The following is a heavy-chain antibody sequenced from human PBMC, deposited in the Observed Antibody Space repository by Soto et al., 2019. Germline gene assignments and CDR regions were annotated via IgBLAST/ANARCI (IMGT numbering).Heavy chain of an antibody. CDR2: IFGSGGSR. D-gene: IGHD4-4*01. V-gene: IGHV3-23*01. Sequence: GWSLRLSCASSVFTFINYAMGWVRQAPGQGLEWISTIFGSGGSRSYADSVKGRFTISRDNSKNTLYLQMNSLRAEDSAVYFCAKESKSTTVTTNFDCWGQGTLVTAPQ. CDR1: VFTFINYA. J-gene: IGHJ4*02. CDR3: AKESKSTTVTTNFDC.